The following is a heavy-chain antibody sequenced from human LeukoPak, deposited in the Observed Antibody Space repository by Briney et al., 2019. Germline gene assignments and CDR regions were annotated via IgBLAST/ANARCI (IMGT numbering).Heavy chain of an antibody. CDR1: GFTFSSYA. V-gene: IGHV3-23*01. Sequence: GGSLRLSCAASGFTFSSYAMSWVRQGPGKGLEWVSAISGSGGSTYYADSVKGRFTISRDNSKNTLYLQMNSLRAEDTAVYYCAKEEGYDFWSGYFGYWGQGTLVTVSS. CDR3: AKEEGYDFWSGYFGY. J-gene: IGHJ4*02. CDR2: ISGSGGST. D-gene: IGHD3-3*01.